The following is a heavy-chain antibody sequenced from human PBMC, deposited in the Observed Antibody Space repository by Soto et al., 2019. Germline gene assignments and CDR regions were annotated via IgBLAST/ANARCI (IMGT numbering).Heavy chain of an antibody. J-gene: IGHJ4*02. CDR3: ARVYSSSWYQNFLDC. Sequence: PSETLSLTCTVSGGSITSHYWSWIRQPPGKGLEWIGYISYSGSTNYNPSLKSRVTISVDTSKNQLPLKLSSVTAADTAVYYCARVYSSSWYQNFLDCWGQGTLVTVSS. CDR1: GGSITSHY. V-gene: IGHV4-59*11. CDR2: ISYSGST. D-gene: IGHD6-13*01.